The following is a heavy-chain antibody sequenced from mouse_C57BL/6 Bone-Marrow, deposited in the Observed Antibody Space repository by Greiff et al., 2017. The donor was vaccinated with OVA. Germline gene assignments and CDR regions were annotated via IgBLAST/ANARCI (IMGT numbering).Heavy chain of an antibody. J-gene: IGHJ3*01. CDR2: ISSGSSTI. CDR3: ARRRGYYVAWFAY. Sequence: EVMLVESGGGLVKPGGSLKLSCAASGFTFSDYGMHWVRQAPEKGLEWVAYISSGSSTIYYADTVKGRFTISRDNAKNTLFLQMTSLRSEDTAMYYCARRRGYYVAWFAYWGQGTLVTVSA. D-gene: IGHD2-3*01. CDR1: GFTFSDYG. V-gene: IGHV5-17*01.